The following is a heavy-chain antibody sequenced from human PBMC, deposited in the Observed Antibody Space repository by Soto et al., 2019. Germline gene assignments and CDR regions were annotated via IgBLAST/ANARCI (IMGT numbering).Heavy chain of an antibody. Sequence: SLRLSCAASGFTFSSYAMHWVRQAPGKGLEWVAVISYDGSNKYYADSVKGRFTISRDNSKNTLYLQVNSLRAEDTAVYYCARDSGPGLWDNWFDPWGQGTLVTVSS. V-gene: IGHV3-30-3*01. CDR3: ARDSGPGLWDNWFDP. J-gene: IGHJ5*02. CDR1: GFTFSSYA. CDR2: ISYDGSNK. D-gene: IGHD1-26*01.